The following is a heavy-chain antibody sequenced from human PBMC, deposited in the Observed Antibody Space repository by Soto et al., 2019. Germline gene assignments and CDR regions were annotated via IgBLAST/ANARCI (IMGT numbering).Heavy chain of an antibody. CDR2: IYYTETT. CDR1: GVSVTNGDYY. J-gene: IGHJ5*02. Sequence: SETLSLTCAVSGVSVTNGDYYWTWMRQSPGKGLEWIGNIYYTETTNYNPSLNSRLSISIDTSRNQFSLQLTSVTAADTAIYYCARQRRGGYWFDPWRQGTLVTVSS. CDR3: ARQRRGGYWFDP. V-gene: IGHV4-30-4*01.